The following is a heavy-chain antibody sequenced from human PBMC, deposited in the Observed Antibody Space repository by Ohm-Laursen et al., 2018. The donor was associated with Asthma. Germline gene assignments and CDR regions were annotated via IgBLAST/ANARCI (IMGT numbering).Heavy chain of an antibody. V-gene: IGHV3-48*01. Sequence: RLSCAASGFTFGSYSMNWVRQAPGKGLEWVSYITSYSSTTYYADSVKGRFTISRDNAKNSLYLQMNSLRAQDTAVYYCAVRTTSAGFDVWGQGTTVTVSS. D-gene: IGHD1-1*01. CDR3: AVRTTSAGFDV. J-gene: IGHJ6*02. CDR2: ITSYSSTT. CDR1: GFTFGSYS.